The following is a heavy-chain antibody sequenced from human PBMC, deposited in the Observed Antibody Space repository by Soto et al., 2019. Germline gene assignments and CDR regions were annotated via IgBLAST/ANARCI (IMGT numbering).Heavy chain of an antibody. J-gene: IGHJ6*03. V-gene: IGHV3-74*01. CDR1: GFTFSNYW. CDR2: INNDGSVS. D-gene: IGHD2-15*01. Sequence: EVQLVESGGGLVQPGGSLRLSCVASGFTFSNYWMYWVRQAPGEGLVWVSRINNDGSVSSYADSVKGRLTISRDNVKNTLYLQMDSLRAEDTAVYYCARGDCVGGTCYSLAGSFYYYMDVSGKGTMVTVFS. CDR3: ARGDCVGGTCYSLAGSFYYYMDV.